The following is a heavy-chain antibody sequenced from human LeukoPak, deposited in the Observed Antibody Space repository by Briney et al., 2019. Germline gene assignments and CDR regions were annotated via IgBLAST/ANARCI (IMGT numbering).Heavy chain of an antibody. CDR3: ARVDGGLPTNY. J-gene: IGHJ4*02. V-gene: IGHV1-2*02. D-gene: IGHD1-1*01. CDR2: INPNSGGT. Sequence: ASVKVSCKASGYTFTGYYMHWVRQAPGQGLEWMGWINPNSGGTNYAQKFQGRVTMTRNTSISTAYMELSSLRSEDTAVYYCARVDGGLPTNYWGQGTLVTVSS. CDR1: GYTFTGYY.